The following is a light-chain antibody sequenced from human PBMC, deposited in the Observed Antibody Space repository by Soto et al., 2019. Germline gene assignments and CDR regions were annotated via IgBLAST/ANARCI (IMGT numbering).Light chain of an antibody. V-gene: IGKV1-39*01. CDR1: QMISNY. J-gene: IGKJ1*01. CDR2: AAS. Sequence: DIQITQSPSSLSASVGDRVTITCRASQMISNYLNWYQQRPGKAPKLLIFAASTLQSGVPSRFSGGGSGTDFSLTISSLQPEDFATYYCQQSYSTPPTFGQGTKVDIK. CDR3: QQSYSTPPT.